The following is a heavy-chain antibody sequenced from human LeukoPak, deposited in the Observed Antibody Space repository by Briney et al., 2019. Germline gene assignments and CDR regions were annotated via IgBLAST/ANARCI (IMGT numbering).Heavy chain of an antibody. J-gene: IGHJ5*02. CDR3: ARAVDTAMVSVWFDP. V-gene: IGHV4-59*12. D-gene: IGHD5-18*01. CDR2: IYYSGST. Sequence: SETLSLTCTVSGGSIRSYYWSWIRQPPGKGLEWIGYIYYSGSTNYNPSLKSRVTISVDTSKNQFSLKLSSVTAADTAVYYCARAVDTAMVSVWFDPWGQGTLVTVSS. CDR1: GGSIRSYY.